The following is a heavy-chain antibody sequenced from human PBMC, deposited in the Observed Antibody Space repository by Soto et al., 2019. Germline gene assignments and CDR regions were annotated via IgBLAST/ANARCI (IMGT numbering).Heavy chain of an antibody. J-gene: IGHJ5*02. Sequence: GGSLRLSCAASGFTFSSYAMSWVRQAPGKGLEWVSSISNSGAYTHYADSLKGRLTISRDNAKNSLYLQVNSLRAEDTAVYYCARENYSRVDLWGQGTLVTVSS. CDR3: ARENYSRVDL. D-gene: IGHD4-4*01. CDR2: ISNSGAYT. V-gene: IGHV3-21*01. CDR1: GFTFSSYA.